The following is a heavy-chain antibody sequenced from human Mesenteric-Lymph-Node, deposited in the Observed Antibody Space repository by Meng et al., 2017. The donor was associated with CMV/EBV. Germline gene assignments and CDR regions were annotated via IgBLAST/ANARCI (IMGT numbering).Heavy chain of an antibody. J-gene: IGHJ4*02. V-gene: IGHV4-61*01. CDR1: DGCGSSGSYD. Sequence: CTVADGCGSSGSYDWRWMREPPGKGLEWIGYNYDSVSTNYNPSIKNRVTIAVDTSKNQFALKLSAVNAADTGVYYCARGRGSGKVLDYWGQGTLVTVSS. D-gene: IGHD3-10*01. CDR3: ARGRGSGKVLDY. CDR2: NYDSVST.